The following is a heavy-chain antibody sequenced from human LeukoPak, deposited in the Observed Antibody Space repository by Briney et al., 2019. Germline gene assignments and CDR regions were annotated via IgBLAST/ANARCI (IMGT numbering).Heavy chain of an antibody. J-gene: IGHJ4*02. Sequence: GGSLRLSCAASGFTFSDYYMSWIRQAPGKGLEWVSYISSSGSTIYYADSVKGRFTVSRDNAKNSLYLQMNSLRAEDTAVYYCARERRYNWNDYWGQGTLVTVSS. CDR1: GFTFSDYY. CDR2: ISSSGSTI. CDR3: ARERRYNWNDY. D-gene: IGHD1-1*01. V-gene: IGHV3-11*01.